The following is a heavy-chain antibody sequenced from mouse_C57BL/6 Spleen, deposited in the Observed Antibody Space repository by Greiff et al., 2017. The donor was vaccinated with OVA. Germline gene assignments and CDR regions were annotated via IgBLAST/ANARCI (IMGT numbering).Heavy chain of an antibody. CDR3: AKNWGTTVVDWYFDV. J-gene: IGHJ1*03. CDR1: GFSFTSYG. D-gene: IGHD1-1*01. Sequence: VQLQQSGPGLVQPSQSLSITCTVSGFSFTSYGVHWVRQSPGKGLEWLGVIWRGGSTDYNAAFMSRLSITKDNSKSQVFFKMNSLQADDTAIYYCAKNWGTTVVDWYFDVWGTGTTVTVSS. V-gene: IGHV2-5*01. CDR2: IWRGGST.